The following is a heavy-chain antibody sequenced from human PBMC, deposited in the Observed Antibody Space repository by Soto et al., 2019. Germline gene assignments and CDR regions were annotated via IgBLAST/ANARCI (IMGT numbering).Heavy chain of an antibody. CDR1: GGSISSGGYY. D-gene: IGHD3-10*01. CDR2: IYYSGST. J-gene: IGHJ6*02. V-gene: IGHV4-31*03. Sequence: QVPLQESGPGLVKPSQTLSLTCTVSGGSISSGGYYWSWIRQHPGKGLEWIGYIYYSGSTYYNPSLKSRVTISVDTSKNQFSLKLSSVTAADTAVYYCARDIPLYGSGTYGMDVWGQGTTVTVSS. CDR3: ARDIPLYGSGTYGMDV.